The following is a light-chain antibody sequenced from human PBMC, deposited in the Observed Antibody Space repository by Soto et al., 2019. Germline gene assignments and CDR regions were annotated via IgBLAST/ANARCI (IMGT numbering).Light chain of an antibody. V-gene: IGKV1-39*01. CDR1: QSITNY. Sequence: IQVTQSPSALSASVGDRVTITCRASQSITNYLNWYQHKPGQAPNLLIYAASTLQAGVPSRFRGSGSGTDFTLTISSLQPEDFATYFCQQSNSSPPTFGGGTKVDIK. J-gene: IGKJ4*01. CDR3: QQSNSSPPT. CDR2: AAS.